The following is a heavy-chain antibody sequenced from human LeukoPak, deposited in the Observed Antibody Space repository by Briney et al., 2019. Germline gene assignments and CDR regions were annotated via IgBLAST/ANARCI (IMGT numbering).Heavy chain of an antibody. D-gene: IGHD3-3*01. CDR1: GYTFTSYG. Sequence: ASVKVSCKASGYTFTSYGISWVRQAPGQGLEWMGWISAYNGNTNYAQKLLGRVTMTTDTSTSTAYMELRSLRSDDTAVYYCARELVDFWSGYHYFDYWGQGTLVTVSS. CDR2: ISAYNGNT. CDR3: ARELVDFWSGYHYFDY. V-gene: IGHV1-18*01. J-gene: IGHJ4*02.